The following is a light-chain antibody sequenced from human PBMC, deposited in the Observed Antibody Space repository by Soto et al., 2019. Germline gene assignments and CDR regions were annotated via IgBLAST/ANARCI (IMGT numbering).Light chain of an antibody. Sequence: EIVLTQSPATLSLSPGERATLSCRASQSVRSYLAWYQQKPGQAPRLLIYDASNRATGIPARFSGSGSGTDFPLTISSLEPEDSAVYYCHQRSNWLTFGGGTKVEIK. V-gene: IGKV3-11*01. CDR1: QSVRSY. CDR2: DAS. J-gene: IGKJ4*01. CDR3: HQRSNWLT.